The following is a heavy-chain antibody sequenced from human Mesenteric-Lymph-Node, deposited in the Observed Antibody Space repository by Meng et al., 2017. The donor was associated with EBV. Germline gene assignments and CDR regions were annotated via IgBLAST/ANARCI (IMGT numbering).Heavy chain of an antibody. D-gene: IGHD6-19*01. CDR3: ARAGSVGWSELDY. CDR1: GGSFGGYY. CDR2: ISHSGRT. V-gene: IGHV4-34*01. Sequence: QVQLQRGGAGLLKPSETLSLTCAVYGGSFGGYYWSWIRQPPGKGLEWIGEISHSGRTNYNPSLKSRVSLSVDTSKNQFSLKLSPVTAADTAVYYCARAGSVGWSELDYWGQGTLVTVSS. J-gene: IGHJ4*02.